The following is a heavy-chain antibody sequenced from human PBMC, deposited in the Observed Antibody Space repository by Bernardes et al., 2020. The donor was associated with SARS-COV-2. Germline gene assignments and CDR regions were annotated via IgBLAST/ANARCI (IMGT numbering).Heavy chain of an antibody. J-gene: IGHJ6*03. CDR1: GFTFSNAW. CDR2: IKSKTDGGTT. Sequence: GGSLRLSCAASGFTFSNAWMSWVRQAPGKGLEWVGRIKSKTDGGTTDYAAPVKGRFTISRDDSKNTLYLQMNSLKTEDTAVYYCTTVGRRSVVPRIYYYYYMDVWGKGTTVTVSS. V-gene: IGHV3-15*01. D-gene: IGHD2-2*01. CDR3: TTVGRRSVVPRIYYYYYMDV.